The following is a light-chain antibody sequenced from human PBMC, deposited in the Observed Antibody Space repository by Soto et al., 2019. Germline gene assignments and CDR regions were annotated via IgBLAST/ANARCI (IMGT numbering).Light chain of an antibody. Sequence: QSVLTQPPSASGTPGQRVTISCSGSSSNIGSNTVNRYQQLPGTAPKRLIYSNNQRPSGVPDRFSGSKFGTSASLAISGLLSEDEADYYCAAWDDSLNAWVFGGGTKLTVL. CDR3: AAWDDSLNAWV. J-gene: IGLJ3*02. V-gene: IGLV1-44*01. CDR1: SSNIGSNT. CDR2: SNN.